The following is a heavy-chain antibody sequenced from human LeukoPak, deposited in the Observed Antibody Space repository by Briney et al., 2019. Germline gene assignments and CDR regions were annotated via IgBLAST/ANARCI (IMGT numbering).Heavy chain of an antibody. D-gene: IGHD3-22*01. CDR1: GFSFSSYS. CDR3: AREYYSDSSGSDY. CDR2: ISSSSSYI. Sequence: PGESLSLSCAASGFSFSSYSMNWVRQAPGKGLEWVSSISSSSSYIYYADSVKGRFTIYRDNAKNSLYLQMNSLRAEDTAVYYCAREYYSDSSGSDYWGQGTLVTVSS. J-gene: IGHJ4*02. V-gene: IGHV3-21*01.